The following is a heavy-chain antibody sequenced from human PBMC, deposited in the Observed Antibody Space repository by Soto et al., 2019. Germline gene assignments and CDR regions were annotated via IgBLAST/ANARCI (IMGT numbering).Heavy chain of an antibody. D-gene: IGHD3-3*01. Sequence: GGSLRLSCAASGFTFPRFAMSWVRQAPGKGLEWVSGISGRGASTYYADSVKGRFTISRDNSKNTLYLQMNSLRAEDTAVYYCAKIMGDFWSGYYHFDSWGQGTLVTVSS. CDR1: GFTFPRFA. CDR3: AKIMGDFWSGYYHFDS. J-gene: IGHJ4*02. V-gene: IGHV3-23*01. CDR2: ISGRGAST.